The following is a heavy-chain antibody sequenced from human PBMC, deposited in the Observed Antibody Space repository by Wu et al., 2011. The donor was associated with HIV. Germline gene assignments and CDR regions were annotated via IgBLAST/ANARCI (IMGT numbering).Heavy chain of an antibody. J-gene: IGHJ3*01. CDR3: ARDLTHSGHDAYDL. Sequence: QVQLVQSGAEVKKPGSSVKVSCKASGGTFSSYGINWVRQAPGQGLEWMGRIIPILGRTNYVQKFKGRVTLTADESTSTAYMELSSLRSDDTAVYYCARDLTHSGHDAYDLWGQGTVVTVSS. CDR2: IIPILGRT. CDR1: GGTFSSYG. V-gene: IGHV1-69*15. D-gene: IGHD6-25*01.